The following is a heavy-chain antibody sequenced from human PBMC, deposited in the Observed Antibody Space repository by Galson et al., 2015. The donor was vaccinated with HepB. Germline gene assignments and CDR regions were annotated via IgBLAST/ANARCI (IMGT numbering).Heavy chain of an antibody. J-gene: IGHJ5*02. Sequence: SLRLSCAASGFTFSSYWMSWVRQAPGTGLEWVANIKQDGSEKYYVDSVKGRFTISRDNAKNSLYLQMNSLRAEDTAVYYCARGPRDRIVVVPAARKTNWFDPWGQGTLVTVSS. D-gene: IGHD2-2*01. CDR1: GFTFSSYW. CDR2: IKQDGSEK. V-gene: IGHV3-7*03. CDR3: ARGPRDRIVVVPAARKTNWFDP.